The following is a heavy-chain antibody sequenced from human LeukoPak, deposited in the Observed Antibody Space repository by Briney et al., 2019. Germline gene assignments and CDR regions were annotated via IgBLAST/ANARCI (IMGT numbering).Heavy chain of an antibody. V-gene: IGHV4-30-4*01. D-gene: IGHD4-23*01. J-gene: IGHJ4*02. CDR2: IYYSGST. Sequence: SETLSLTCTVSGGSISSGDYYWSWIRQPPGKGLEWIGYIYYSGSTYYNPSLKSRVTISVDTSKNQFSLKLSSVTAADTAVYYCASNDYGGNSGSFFDYWGQGTLVTVSS. CDR3: ASNDYGGNSGSFFDY. CDR1: GGSISSGDYY.